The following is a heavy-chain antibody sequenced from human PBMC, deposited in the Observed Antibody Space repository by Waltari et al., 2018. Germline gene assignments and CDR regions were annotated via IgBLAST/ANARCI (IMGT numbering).Heavy chain of an antibody. CDR3: ARHRNIAAAGHLDY. CDR1: GGSISSSSYY. CDR2: IYYSGST. V-gene: IGHV4-39*01. D-gene: IGHD6-13*01. J-gene: IGHJ4*02. Sequence: QLQLQESGPGLVKPSETLSLTCTVSGGSISSSSYYWGWIRQPPGKGLEWIGSIYYSGSTYYNPSLKSRVTISVDTSKNQFSLKLSSVTAADSAGDYCARHRNIAAAGHLDYWGQGTLVTVSS.